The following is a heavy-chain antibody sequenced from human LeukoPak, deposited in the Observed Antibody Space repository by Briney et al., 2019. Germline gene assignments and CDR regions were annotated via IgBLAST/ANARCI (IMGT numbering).Heavy chain of an antibody. D-gene: IGHD3-3*01. CDR3: ARSYYDFWSGPFDP. J-gene: IGHJ5*02. CDR1: GGSISSYY. Sequence: SETLSLTCTVSGGSISSYYWSWIRQPPGKGLGWIGYIYYSGSTNYNPSLKSRVTISVDTSKNQFSLKLSSVTAADTAVYYCARSYYDFWSGPFDPWGQGTLVTVSS. V-gene: IGHV4-59*01. CDR2: IYYSGST.